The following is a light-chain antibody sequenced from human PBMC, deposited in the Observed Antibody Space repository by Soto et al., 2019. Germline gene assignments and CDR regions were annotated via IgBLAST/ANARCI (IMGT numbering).Light chain of an antibody. V-gene: IGKV1-12*01. Sequence: DIQMTQSPSSVSASVGDRVTITCRASQSISSWLAWYQQKPGKAPKVLIYAASSLQSGVPSRFSGSGSGTDFPLPISSLQPEDFAPYFCQQVFSFPYTFGQGPKLDIQ. CDR2: AAS. CDR1: QSISSW. CDR3: QQVFSFPYT. J-gene: IGKJ2*01.